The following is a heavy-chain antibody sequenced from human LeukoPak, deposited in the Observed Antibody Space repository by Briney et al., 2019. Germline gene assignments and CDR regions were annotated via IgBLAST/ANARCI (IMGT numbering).Heavy chain of an antibody. CDR3: ARASTPGAFDI. Sequence: ASVKVSCKAPGYTFTGYYMHWVRPAPGQGLEWMGWINPNSGGTNYAQKLQGRVTMTRDTSISTAYMELSRLRSDDTAVYYCARASTPGAFDIWGQGTMVTVSS. CDR1: GYTFTGYY. CDR2: INPNSGGT. V-gene: IGHV1-2*02. D-gene: IGHD2-15*01. J-gene: IGHJ3*02.